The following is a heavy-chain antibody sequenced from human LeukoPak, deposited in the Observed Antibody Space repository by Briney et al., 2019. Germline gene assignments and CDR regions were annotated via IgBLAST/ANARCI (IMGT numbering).Heavy chain of an antibody. V-gene: IGHV3-30*01. J-gene: IGHJ5*02. D-gene: IGHD3-3*01. CDR2: ISSDGSKT. Sequence: GGSLRLSCAASGFIFSNYAMHWVRQAPGKGLEWVALISSDGSKTYHADSVKGRFSISRDNSKNTLYLQLNSLRAEDTSVYYCARERDDFWSGYYHNWFDPWGQGTLVTVSS. CDR3: ARERDDFWSGYYHNWFDP. CDR1: GFIFSNYA.